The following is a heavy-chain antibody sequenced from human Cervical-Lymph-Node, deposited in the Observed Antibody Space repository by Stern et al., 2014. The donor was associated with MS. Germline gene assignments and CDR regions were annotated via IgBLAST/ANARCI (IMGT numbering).Heavy chain of an antibody. CDR1: GGSISTGRYY. CDR3: ARQTTADYLFHY. J-gene: IGHJ4*02. Sequence: VQLVESGPGLVKPSQTLSLTCTVSGGSISTGRYYWSWIRQPAGQGLVWLRRIYRSGSNNSHPSLKSRITISRDTSKNQFYLKRRAVTAADTAVYYCARQTTADYLFHYWGQGTLVTVSS. CDR2: IYRSGSN. V-gene: IGHV4-61*02. D-gene: IGHD4-17*01.